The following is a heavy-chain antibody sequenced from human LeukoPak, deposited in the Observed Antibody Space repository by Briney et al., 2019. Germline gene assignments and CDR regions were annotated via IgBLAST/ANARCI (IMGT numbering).Heavy chain of an antibody. CDR3: AGIAAADLPDY. J-gene: IGHJ4*02. CDR2: INPNSGGT. V-gene: IGHV1-2*02. CDR1: GYTFTGYY. Sequence: ASVTVSCKPSGYTFTGYYMHWVRPAPGQGLEWMGWINPNSGGTNYAQKFQGRGTMTRDTTISTAYMELSRLRSDDTAVYYCAGIAAADLPDYWGQGTLVTVSS. D-gene: IGHD6-13*01.